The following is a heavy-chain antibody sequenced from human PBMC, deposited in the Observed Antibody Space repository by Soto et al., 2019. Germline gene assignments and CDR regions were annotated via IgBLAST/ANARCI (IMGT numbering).Heavy chain of an antibody. CDR2: ISGYNGNT. CDR1: GYSFTTYG. V-gene: IGHV1-18*01. Sequence: QVQLVQSRGEVKKRGASVKVSCKTSGYSFTTYGISWVRQAPGQGLEWMGWISGYNGNTNYAQNLQGRVTMTTDTSTSTAYMELRSLRSDDTAVYYCAREGPAPYYYYGMDVWGQGSTVTVSS. J-gene: IGHJ6*02. CDR3: AREGPAPYYYYGMDV.